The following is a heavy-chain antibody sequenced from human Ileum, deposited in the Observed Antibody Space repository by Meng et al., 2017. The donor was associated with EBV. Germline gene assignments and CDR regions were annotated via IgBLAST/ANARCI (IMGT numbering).Heavy chain of an antibody. CDR3: AMGPDYAKTGY. Sequence: QLLTQASGPGLVKLSETLSLTCSVSGVSISSSNYCWGWIRQPPGKGLEWIQSICYTDYTYYNPSLKSRVTISADKSKNQFSLRLNSLTAADTAVYYCAMGPDYAKTGYWGQGTLVTVSS. V-gene: IGHV4-39*01. CDR1: GVSISSSNYC. CDR2: ICYTDYT. J-gene: IGHJ4*02. D-gene: IGHD4-17*01.